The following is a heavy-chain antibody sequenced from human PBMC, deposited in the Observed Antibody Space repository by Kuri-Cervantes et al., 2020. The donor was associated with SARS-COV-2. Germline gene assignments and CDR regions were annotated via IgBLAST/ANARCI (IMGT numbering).Heavy chain of an antibody. V-gene: IGHV4-59*12. CDR1: GGSISSYY. CDR3: ARDGSSRDY. D-gene: IGHD6-13*01. CDR2: IYYGGST. Sequence: GSLRLSCTVSGGSISSYYWSWIRQPPGKGLEWIGYIYYGGSTNYNPSLKSRVTISVDPSKNQFSLKLSSVTAADTAVYYCARDGSSRDYWGQGTLVTVSS. J-gene: IGHJ4*02.